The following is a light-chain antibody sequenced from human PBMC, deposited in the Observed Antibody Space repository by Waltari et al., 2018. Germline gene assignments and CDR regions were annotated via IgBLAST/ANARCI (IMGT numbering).Light chain of an antibody. J-gene: IGKJ4*01. CDR1: QRVSSN. V-gene: IGKV3-15*01. CDR2: GAS. Sequence: EIVMTQSPATLSVSPGERATLSCRASQRVSSNLAWYQQKPGQAPRLLIYGASTRATGLPARFSGSGSGTEFALTISSLQSEDFAVYYCQQYNNWTLTFGGGTKVEIK. CDR3: QQYNNWTLT.